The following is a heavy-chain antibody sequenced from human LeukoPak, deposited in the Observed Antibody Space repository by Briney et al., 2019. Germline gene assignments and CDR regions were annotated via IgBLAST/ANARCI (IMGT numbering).Heavy chain of an antibody. CDR3: ARGGYDSSGYTTGFDY. V-gene: IGHV4-59*08. Sequence: SETLSLTCTVSGGSISSYYWSWIRQPPGKGLEWIGYIYYSGSTNYNPSLKSRVTISVDTSKNQFSLKLSSVTAADTAVYYCARGGYDSSGYTTGFDYWGQGTLVTVSS. J-gene: IGHJ4*02. CDR1: GGSISSYY. D-gene: IGHD3-22*01. CDR2: IYYSGST.